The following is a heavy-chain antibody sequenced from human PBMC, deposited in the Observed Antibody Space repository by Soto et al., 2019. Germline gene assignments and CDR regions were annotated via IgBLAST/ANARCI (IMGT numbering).Heavy chain of an antibody. V-gene: IGHV3-33*01. J-gene: IGHJ4*02. D-gene: IGHD2-21*02. CDR2: IWYDGSNK. CDR3: ARGGLTDSFDY. CDR1: GFTFSSYG. Sequence: QVQLVESGGGVVQPGRSLRLSCAASGFTFSSYGMHWVRQAPGKGLEWVAVIWYDGSNKYYADSAKGRFTISRDNSKNTLYLQMNSLRAEDTAVYYCARGGLTDSFDYWGQGALVTVSS.